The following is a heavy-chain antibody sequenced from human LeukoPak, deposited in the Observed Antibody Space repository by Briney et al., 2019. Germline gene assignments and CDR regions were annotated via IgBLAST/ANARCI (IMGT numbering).Heavy chain of an antibody. CDR1: GGSISSYY. CDR3: ARRRDYYDSSGQNWFDP. V-gene: IGHV4-59*08. Sequence: SETLSLTCTVSGGSISSYYWSWIRQPPGKGLEWIGYIYYSGSTNYNPSLKSRVTISVDTSKNQFPLKLSSVTAADTAVYYCARRRDYYDSSGQNWFDPWGQGTLVTVSS. J-gene: IGHJ5*02. CDR2: IYYSGST. D-gene: IGHD3-22*01.